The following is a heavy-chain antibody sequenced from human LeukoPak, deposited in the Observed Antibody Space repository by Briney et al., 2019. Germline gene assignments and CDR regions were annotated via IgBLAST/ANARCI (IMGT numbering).Heavy chain of an antibody. D-gene: IGHD5-18*01. CDR3: ARDPGYSLWQPYYYFDY. J-gene: IGHJ4*02. CDR2: IDSGSNNI. Sequence: GGSLRLSCAASGFTFSTYSMNWVRQAPGKGLEWVSDIDSGSNNIHYADSVKGRFTISRDNSKNTLYLQMNSLRAEDTAVYYCARDPGYSLWQPYYYFDYWGQGTLVTVSS. V-gene: IGHV3-48*01. CDR1: GFTFSTYS.